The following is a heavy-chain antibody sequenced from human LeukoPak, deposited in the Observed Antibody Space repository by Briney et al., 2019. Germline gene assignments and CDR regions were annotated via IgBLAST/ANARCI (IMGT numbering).Heavy chain of an antibody. CDR3: ANSPSAYYYDSSGYPSY. Sequence: GGSLRLSCAGSGFTFRTYAMGWVRQAPGKGLEWVSAISGSGGSTYYADSVKGRFTISRDNSKNTLYLQMNSLRAEDTAVYYCANSPSAYYYDSSGYPSYWGQGTLVTVSS. CDR1: GFTFRTYA. CDR2: ISGSGGST. V-gene: IGHV3-23*01. J-gene: IGHJ4*02. D-gene: IGHD3-22*01.